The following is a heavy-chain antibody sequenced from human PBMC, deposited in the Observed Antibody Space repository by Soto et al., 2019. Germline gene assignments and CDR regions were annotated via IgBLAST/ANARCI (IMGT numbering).Heavy chain of an antibody. V-gene: IGHV1-69*02. J-gene: IGHJ4*02. CDR3: ARNKFEGELSFDY. CDR1: GGTFSSYT. Sequence: QVQLVQSGAEVKKPGSSVKVSCKASGGTFSSYTISWVRQAPGQGLEWMGRIIPTLGIANYAQKFQGRVTITADKSTSTAYRELSSLRSEDTAVYYCARNKFEGELSFDYWGQGTLVTVSS. CDR2: IIPTLGIA. D-gene: IGHD3-16*02.